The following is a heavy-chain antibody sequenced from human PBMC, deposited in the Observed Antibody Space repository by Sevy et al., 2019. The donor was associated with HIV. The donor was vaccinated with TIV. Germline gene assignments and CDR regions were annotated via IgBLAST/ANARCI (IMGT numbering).Heavy chain of an antibody. Sequence: GGYLRLSCAASGFTFSSYAMSWVRQAPGKGLEWVSAISGSGGSTYYADSVKGRFTISRDNSKNTLYLQMNSLRAEDTAVYYCAKERTPGSYQLFYYFDYWGQGTLVTVSS. D-gene: IGHD1-26*01. J-gene: IGHJ4*02. V-gene: IGHV3-23*01. CDR3: AKERTPGSYQLFYYFDY. CDR2: ISGSGGST. CDR1: GFTFSSYA.